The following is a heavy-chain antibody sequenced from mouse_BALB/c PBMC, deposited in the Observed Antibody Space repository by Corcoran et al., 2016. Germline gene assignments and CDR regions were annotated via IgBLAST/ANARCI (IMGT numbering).Heavy chain of an antibody. V-gene: IGHV3-6*02. CDR3: ARSWLRRNYHAMDY. D-gene: IGHD2-2*01. CDR1: GYSITSGYS. CDR2: ISYDGSN. J-gene: IGHJ4*01. Sequence: DVQLQESGPGLVKPSQSLSLTCSVTGYSITSGYSWNWIRQFPGNKLEWMGYISYDGSNNYNPSLKNRISITRDTSKNQFFLKLNSVTTEDTATYYCARSWLRRNYHAMDYWGQGTSVTVSS.